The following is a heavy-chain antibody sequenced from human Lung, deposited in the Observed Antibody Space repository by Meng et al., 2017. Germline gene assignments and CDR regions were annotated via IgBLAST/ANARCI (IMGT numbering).Heavy chain of an antibody. CDR1: IGSISSGSY. Sequence: VLVKESGPGLVKPQQTLYLTCTVSIGSISSGSYWGVIRQPPGKPLAWLGYIYSRGSAYYDPSLKSRVTITVDTSKNQCSLKVNSVTAADTAVYFCARGPLRGLTLTGYDDSWGQGRLVTVSS. V-gene: IGHV4-31*03. CDR2: IYSRGSA. J-gene: IGHJ4*02. D-gene: IGHD3-9*01. CDR3: ARGPLRGLTLTGYDDS.